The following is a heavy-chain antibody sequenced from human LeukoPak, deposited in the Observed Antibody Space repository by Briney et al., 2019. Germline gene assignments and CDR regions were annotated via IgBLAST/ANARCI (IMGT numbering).Heavy chain of an antibody. Sequence: PSETLSLTCTVSGDSINSGGYYWSWIRQHPGKGLEWIGFIYYTGYTYSNPSLKSRFAISLDTSKNQFSLKLNSVTAADTAVYYCARDPGGFGELFGTSGLDVWGQGTTVLASS. CDR1: GDSINSGGYY. CDR3: ARDPGGFGELFGTSGLDV. CDR2: IYYTGYT. J-gene: IGHJ6*02. D-gene: IGHD3-10*01. V-gene: IGHV4-31*03.